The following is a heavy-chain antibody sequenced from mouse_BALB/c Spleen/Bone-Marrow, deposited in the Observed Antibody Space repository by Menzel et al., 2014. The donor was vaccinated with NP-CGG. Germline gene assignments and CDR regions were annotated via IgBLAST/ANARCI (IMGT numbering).Heavy chain of an antibody. V-gene: IGHV1-14*01. CDR1: GYTFTSYI. Sequence: EVHLVESGPELVKPGASVKMSCKASGYTFTSYIMHWVKQKPGQGLEWIGYINPYNDGPKYNEKFKGKATLTSDKSSSTAYMELGSLTSEDSAVYYCAGEVVATDYFDSWGQGTPLTVSS. D-gene: IGHD1-1*01. CDR2: INPYNDGP. J-gene: IGHJ2*01. CDR3: AGEVVATDYFDS.